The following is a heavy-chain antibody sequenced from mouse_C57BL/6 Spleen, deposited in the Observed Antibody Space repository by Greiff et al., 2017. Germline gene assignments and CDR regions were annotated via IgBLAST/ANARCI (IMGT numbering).Heavy chain of an antibody. CDR1: GFNIKDYY. V-gene: IGHV14-1*01. CDR3: TTLELAGTRGDY. D-gene: IGHD4-1*01. J-gene: IGHJ2*01. Sequence: EVKLVASGAELVRPGASVKLSCTASGFNIKDYYMHWVKQRPEHGLEWIGRIDPEDGDNEYAPKFQGKATLTADTYSNTAYLQPSSLPSEDTAVYYCTTLELAGTRGDYWGQGTTLTVSS. CDR2: IDPEDGDN.